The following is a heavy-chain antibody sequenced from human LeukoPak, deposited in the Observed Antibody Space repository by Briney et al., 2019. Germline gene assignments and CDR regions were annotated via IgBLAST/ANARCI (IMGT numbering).Heavy chain of an antibody. V-gene: IGHV4-39*07. D-gene: IGHD3-22*01. J-gene: IGHJ4*02. Sequence: PSETLSLTCTVSGGSVSSSSYYWGWIRQPPGKGLEWIGSIYYSGSTYYNPSLKSRVTISVDTSKNQFSLKLSSVTAADTAVYYCARIFDYYDSSGYQGGGTIFDYWGQGTLVTVSS. CDR3: ARIFDYYDSSGYQGGGTIFDY. CDR1: GGSVSSSSYY. CDR2: IYYSGST.